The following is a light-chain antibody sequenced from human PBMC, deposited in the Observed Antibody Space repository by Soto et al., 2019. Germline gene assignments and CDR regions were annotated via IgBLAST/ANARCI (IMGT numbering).Light chain of an antibody. V-gene: IGKV3-20*01. CDR1: QSFTSSY. CDR3: PQAESQLNR. Sequence: DTPSLSPGASAPLSCRSSQSFTSSYLAWYQQKPGQAPRLLIYGASSRATGIPDRFSGSGSGTDFTLTISRLEPEDFALYCCPQAESQLNRFGEGTRLAIK. J-gene: IGKJ5*01. CDR2: GAS.